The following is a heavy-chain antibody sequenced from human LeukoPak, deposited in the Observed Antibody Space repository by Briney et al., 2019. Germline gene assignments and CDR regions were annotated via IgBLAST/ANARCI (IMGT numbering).Heavy chain of an antibody. CDR3: ARDAMSYFDY. CDR1: GYTFTSYD. Sequence: ASVKVSCKASGYTFTSYDINWVRQATGQGLEWMGWMIPNSGNTGYAQKFQGRVTMTTNTSISTAYMELSRLRSDDTAVYYCARDAMSYFDYWGQGTLVTVSS. CDR2: MIPNSGNT. J-gene: IGHJ4*02. V-gene: IGHV1-8*01.